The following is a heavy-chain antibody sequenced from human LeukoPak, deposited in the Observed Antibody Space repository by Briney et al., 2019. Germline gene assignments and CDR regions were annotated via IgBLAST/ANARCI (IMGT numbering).Heavy chain of an antibody. CDR3: ATGYCSGGSCYSDYYYGMDV. V-gene: IGHV3-74*01. Sequence: PGGSLRLSCAASGFTFSSYWMHWVRQAPGKRLVWVSRINSDGSSTSYADSVKGRFTISRDNAKNTLYLQMNSLRAEDTAVYYCATGYCSGGSCYSDYYYGMDVWGQGATVTVSS. CDR1: GFTFSSYW. D-gene: IGHD2-15*01. J-gene: IGHJ6*02. CDR2: INSDGSST.